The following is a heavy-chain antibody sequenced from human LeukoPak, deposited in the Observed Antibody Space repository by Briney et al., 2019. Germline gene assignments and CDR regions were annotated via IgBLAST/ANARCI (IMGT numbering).Heavy chain of an antibody. CDR1: GFTFGDYA. J-gene: IGHJ4*02. V-gene: IGHV3-49*03. D-gene: IGHD6-13*01. Sequence: GGSLRLSCTASGFTFGDYAMSWFRQAPGKGLEWVSLIRSKTYGGTTEYAASVKGRFTISRDDSKSIAYLQMNSLKIEDTAVYYCTRDRGYSNDYWGQGTLVTVSS. CDR3: TRDRGYSNDY. CDR2: IRSKTYGGTT.